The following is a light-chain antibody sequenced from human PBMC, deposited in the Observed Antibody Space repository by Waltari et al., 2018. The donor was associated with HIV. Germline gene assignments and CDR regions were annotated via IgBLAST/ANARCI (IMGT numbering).Light chain of an antibody. J-gene: IGKJ2*01. V-gene: IGKV2-30*01. CDR2: KVS. CDR3: VQVTRWPYT. Sequence: LIYKVSNRDSGVPDRFSASGSGTEFTLKISRVEAEDVGFYFCVQVTRWPYTFGQGTKLEIK.